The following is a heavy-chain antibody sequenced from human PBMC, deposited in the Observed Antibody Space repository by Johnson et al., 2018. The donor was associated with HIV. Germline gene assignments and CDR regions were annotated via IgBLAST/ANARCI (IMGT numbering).Heavy chain of an antibody. Sequence: VLLVESGGGVVQPGGSLRLSCAASEFIFSSYSMHWVRQAPGKGLEWVAVISYDGHNEYYADSVEGRFTVSRDNSKNTLYLQMNSLRAEDTAVYYCARESLTTSDAFDMWGQGTMVTVSS. V-gene: IGHV3-30*07. CDR2: ISYDGHNE. J-gene: IGHJ3*02. CDR3: ARESLTTSDAFDM. CDR1: EFIFSSYS. D-gene: IGHD1-1*01.